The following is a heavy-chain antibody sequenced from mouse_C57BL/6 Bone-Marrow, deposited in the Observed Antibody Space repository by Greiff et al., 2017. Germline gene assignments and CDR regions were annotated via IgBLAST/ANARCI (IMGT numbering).Heavy chain of an antibody. V-gene: IGHV2-2*01. CDR3: ARTGSAGYYAMAY. CDR1: GFSFTSYG. CDR2: IWSGGST. Sequence: QVQLQQSGPGLVQPSQCLSITCTVSGFSFTSYGVHWVRQSPGKGLEWLGVIWSGGSTDYNAAFLSRLSISKDNSKSKVFFKMSRLQADDTAIYYCARTGSAGYYAMAYWGRGTSVTVTA. J-gene: IGHJ4*01.